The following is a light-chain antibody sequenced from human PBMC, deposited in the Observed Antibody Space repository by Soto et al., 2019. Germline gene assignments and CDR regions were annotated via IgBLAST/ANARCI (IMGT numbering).Light chain of an antibody. CDR3: QSWDTAIRV. J-gene: IGLJ2*01. Sequence: QLVLTQSPSASASLGASVKLTCTLSSGHSTYAIAWHQQQPEKGPRYLMKLNSDGSHSKGDGIPDRFSGSSSGAERHLTISSLQSEDEAEYYCQSWDTAIRVFGGGTKLTVL. V-gene: IGLV4-69*01. CDR2: LNSDGSH. CDR1: SGHSTYA.